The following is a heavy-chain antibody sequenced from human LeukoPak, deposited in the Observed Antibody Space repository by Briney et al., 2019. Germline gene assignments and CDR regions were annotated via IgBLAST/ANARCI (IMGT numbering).Heavy chain of an antibody. CDR2: ISYSGSA. CDR1: GGSISSYY. J-gene: IGHJ4*02. Sequence: SETLSLTCTVSGGSISSYYWSWIRQPPGKGLEWIGYISYSGSANDNPSLESRVTISVDTSKNQFSLKLRSVTAADTAVYYCAGGGYYSRLSDYWGQGILVTVSS. CDR3: AGGGYYSRLSDY. D-gene: IGHD3-3*01. V-gene: IGHV4-59*01.